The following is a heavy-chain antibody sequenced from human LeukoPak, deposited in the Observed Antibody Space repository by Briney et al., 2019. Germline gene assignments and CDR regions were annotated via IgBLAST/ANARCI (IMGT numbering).Heavy chain of an antibody. V-gene: IGHV1-2*02. CDR2: INPSSGGT. CDR1: GYSLNAYY. D-gene: IGHD4-11*01. CDR3: ARGLGLDY. Sequence: ASVNVSCKASGYSLNAYYMHWVRPAPGQGLEWMGWINPSSGGTKYAQKFQGRVTMARDTSISTTYMELSRLTSDDTAVYYCARGLGLDYWGQGTMVTVSS. J-gene: IGHJ4*02.